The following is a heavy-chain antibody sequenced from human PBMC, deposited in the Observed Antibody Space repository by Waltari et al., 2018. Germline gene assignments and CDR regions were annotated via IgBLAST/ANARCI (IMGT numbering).Heavy chain of an antibody. V-gene: IGHV5-10-1*03. CDR3: ARENYYDSSGFSVS. CDR1: GYTFSHYW. D-gene: IGHD3-22*01. CDR2: IDPAASET. J-gene: IGHJ5*02. Sequence: EVRLVQSGAEVKKPGESLTISCQASGYTFSHYWISWVRHLPGKGLGWMGKIDPAASETNYSPSFQGHVIISADKSSSTASLHWSSLKASDSATYYCARENYYDSSGFSVSWGQGTLVTVSS.